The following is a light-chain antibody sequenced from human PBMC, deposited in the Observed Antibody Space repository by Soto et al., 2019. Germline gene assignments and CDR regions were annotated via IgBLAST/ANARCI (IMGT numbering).Light chain of an antibody. CDR2: GAS. Sequence: EIVLTQSPGTLSLSPGERATLPCSASQSVSSSYLAWYQQKPGQAPRLLISGASSRATAIPDRCSGSGSGTDFTLTIRRLEPEDFALYYCQQYGSSTFGQGTQLEIK. V-gene: IGKV3-20*01. CDR3: QQYGSST. CDR1: QSVSSSY. J-gene: IGKJ5*01.